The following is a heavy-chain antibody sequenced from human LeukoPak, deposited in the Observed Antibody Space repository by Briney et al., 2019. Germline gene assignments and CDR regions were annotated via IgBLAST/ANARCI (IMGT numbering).Heavy chain of an antibody. D-gene: IGHD1-14*01. Sequence: SETLSLTCTVSGGSINNYFWSWIRQPPGKGLEYIAYIYYSDNTNYNPSLKSRVTVSVDTSKNQFSLKLSSVTAADTAVYYCARFPGGAEYRHYYYMDVWGTGTTVTVSS. J-gene: IGHJ6*03. V-gene: IGHV4-59*01. CDR3: ARFPGGAEYRHYYYMDV. CDR2: IYYSDNT. CDR1: GGSINNYF.